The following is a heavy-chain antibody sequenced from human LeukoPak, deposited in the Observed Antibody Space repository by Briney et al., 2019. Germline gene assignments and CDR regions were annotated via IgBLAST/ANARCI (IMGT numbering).Heavy chain of an antibody. V-gene: IGHV3-30*18. Sequence: GGSLRLSCAASGFTFSSYGMHWVPQAPVKGLEWVAVISYDGSNKDYAHSVKGRFTISRDNSRNTLYLQINSLRAEDTAVYYCAKYSSSSNFYYGMDVWGQGTKVTVCS. D-gene: IGHD6-13*01. CDR3: AKYSSSSNFYYGMDV. CDR1: GFTFSSYG. J-gene: IGHJ6*01. CDR2: ISYDGSNK.